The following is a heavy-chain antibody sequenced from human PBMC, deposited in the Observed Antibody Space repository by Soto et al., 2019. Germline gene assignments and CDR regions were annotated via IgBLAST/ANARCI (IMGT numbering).Heavy chain of an antibody. CDR3: TRRGCSTTGCYFN. V-gene: IGHV3-74*01. Sequence: GGSLRLSCAASGFPFSSYWMHWVRQAPGKGLEWVSRINGDGSSINYADSVKGRFTISRDNAKNTLYLQMNSLRVEDAAVYYCTRRGCSTTGCYFNWGRGTLVTVSS. CDR1: GFPFSSYW. CDR2: INGDGSSI. J-gene: IGHJ4*02. D-gene: IGHD2-2*01.